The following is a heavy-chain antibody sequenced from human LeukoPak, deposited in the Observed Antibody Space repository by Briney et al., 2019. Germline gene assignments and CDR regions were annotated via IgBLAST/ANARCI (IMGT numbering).Heavy chain of an antibody. CDR3: ARVRRYFDWSKYFDY. Sequence: SETLSLTCAVYGGSFSGYYWSWLRQPPGKGLEWIGEINHSGSTNYNTSLKSRVTISVDTSKNQFSLKLSSVTAADTAVYYCARVRRYFDWSKYFDYWGQGTLVTVSS. CDR1: GGSFSGYY. CDR2: INHSGST. J-gene: IGHJ4*02. V-gene: IGHV4-34*01. D-gene: IGHD3-9*01.